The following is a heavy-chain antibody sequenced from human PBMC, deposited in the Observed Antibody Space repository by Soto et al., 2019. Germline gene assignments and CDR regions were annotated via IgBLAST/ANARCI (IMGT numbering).Heavy chain of an antibody. V-gene: IGHV3-23*01. Sequence: EGVLLESGGGLVQPGGSLRLSCAASGFTVSFYPMSWVRQAPGMGLEGVAGISSSAGTIYNADPVKGRFTISRDNTKKTRDLKMDSLRAEDTALYYCANWGKTGSAFWGQGTLVTVSS. J-gene: IGHJ4*02. CDR3: ANWGKTGSAF. CDR1: GFTVSFYP. D-gene: IGHD3-10*01. CDR2: ISSSAGTI.